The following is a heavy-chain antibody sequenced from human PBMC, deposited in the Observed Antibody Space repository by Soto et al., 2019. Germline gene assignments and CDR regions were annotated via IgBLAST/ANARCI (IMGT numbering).Heavy chain of an antibody. CDR3: ASSRGDNGSTIFAVVISPLAY. D-gene: IGHD3-3*01. CDR2: IYYSGST. V-gene: IGHV4-39*01. CDR1: GVSISISSYY. J-gene: IGHJ4*02. Sequence: QLQLQESGPGLVKPSETLSLTCTVSGVSISISSYYWGWIRQPPGKGLGWIGGIYYSGSTYYNPSLKTRVTISVDTSKNQLSLKLSAVTAADTAVYYCASSRGDNGSTIFAVVISPLAYWGQGTLVTVSS.